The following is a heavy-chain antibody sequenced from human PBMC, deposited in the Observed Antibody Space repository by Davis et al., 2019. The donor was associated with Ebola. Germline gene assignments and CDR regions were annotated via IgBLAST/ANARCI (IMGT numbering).Heavy chain of an antibody. CDR1: GGSISSSGHY. CDR3: AGDIGETDY. CDR2: INYSGAT. V-gene: IGHV4-39*07. Sequence: PSETLSLTCSVSGGSISSSGHYWGSVRQPPGKGLEWIGSINYSGATYYNPSLQSRVTISVHMAKNQFSLKLTSVSAADTAVYYCAGDIGETDYWGQGTLVSVSS. J-gene: IGHJ4*02. D-gene: IGHD1-26*01.